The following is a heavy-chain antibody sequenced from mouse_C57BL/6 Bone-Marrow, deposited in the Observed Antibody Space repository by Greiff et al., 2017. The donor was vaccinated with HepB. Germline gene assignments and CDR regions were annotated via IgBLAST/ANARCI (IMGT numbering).Heavy chain of an antibody. J-gene: IGHJ1*03. CDR2: IDPSDSYT. D-gene: IGHD1-1*01. Sequence: QVQLQQPGAELVKPGASVKLSCKASGYTFPSYWMQWVKQRPGQGLEWIGEIDPSDSYTNYNQKFKGKATLTVDTSSSTAYMQLSSLTSEDSAVYYCATYYGSPWYFDVWGTGTTVTVSS. CDR3: ATYYGSPWYFDV. CDR1: GYTFPSYW. V-gene: IGHV1-50*01.